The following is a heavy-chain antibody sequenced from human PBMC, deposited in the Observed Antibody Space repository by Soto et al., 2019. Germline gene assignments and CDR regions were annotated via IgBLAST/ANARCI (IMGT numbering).Heavy chain of an antibody. J-gene: IGHJ4*02. CDR1: GYTFTSYG. D-gene: IGHD2-15*01. Sequence: ASVKVSCKASGYTFTSYGISWVRQAPGQGLEWMGWISAYNGNTNYAQKLQGRVTMTTDTSTSTAYMELRSLRSDDTAVYYCARSDDVVVVAAPLLPPDYWGQGTLVTVSS. CDR2: ISAYNGNT. CDR3: ARSDDVVVVAAPLLPPDY. V-gene: IGHV1-18*01.